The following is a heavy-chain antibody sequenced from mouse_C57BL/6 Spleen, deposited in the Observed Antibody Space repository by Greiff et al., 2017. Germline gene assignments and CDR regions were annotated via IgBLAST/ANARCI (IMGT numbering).Heavy chain of an antibody. V-gene: IGHV5-16*01. D-gene: IGHD1-1*01. CDR1: GFTFSDYY. CDR2: INYDGSST. Sequence: EVKLVESEGGLVQPGSSMKLSCTASGFTFSDYYMAWVRQVPEKGLEWVANINYDGSSTYYLDSLKSRFIISRDNAKNILYLQMSSLKSEDTATYYCARDGGGSTFYAMDYWGQGTSVTVSS. J-gene: IGHJ4*01. CDR3: ARDGGGSTFYAMDY.